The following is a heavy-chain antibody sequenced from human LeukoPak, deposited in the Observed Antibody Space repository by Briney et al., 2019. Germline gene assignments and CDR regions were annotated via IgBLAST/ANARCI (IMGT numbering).Heavy chain of an antibody. CDR3: AKDLKSMVRGACMDA. CDR1: GFTFSSYG. J-gene: IGHJ6*02. CDR2: ITYDGYYK. D-gene: IGHD3-10*01. Sequence: GGSLRLSCAASGFTFSSYGMHWVRQAPGKGLEWVAVITYDGYYKYYADSVKGRFTISSDNSKNTLFLQMNSLRAEDTAVYYCAKDLKSMVRGACMDAWGQGTTVTVSS. V-gene: IGHV3-30*18.